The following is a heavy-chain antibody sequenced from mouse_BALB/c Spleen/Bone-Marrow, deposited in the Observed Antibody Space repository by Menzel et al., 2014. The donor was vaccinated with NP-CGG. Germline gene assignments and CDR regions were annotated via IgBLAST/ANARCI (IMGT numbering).Heavy chain of an antibody. Sequence: VQLKESGPELVKPGTSVKISCKTSGYSFTDYFMNWVKQSHGKSLEWIGRINPYNGDTFCNQRFKDKATLTVDKSSSTAHMELLNLTSQDSAVYYCGRWANWGQGTTLTVSS. CDR1: GYSFTDYF. V-gene: IGHV1-37*01. CDR3: GRWAN. J-gene: IGHJ2*01. CDR2: INPYNGDT.